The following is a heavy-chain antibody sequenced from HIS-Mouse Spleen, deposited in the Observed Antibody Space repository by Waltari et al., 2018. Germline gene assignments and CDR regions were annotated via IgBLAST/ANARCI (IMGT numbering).Heavy chain of an antibody. CDR2: IKSNTDGGTT. CDR1: GFTFSNAW. J-gene: IGHJ4*02. V-gene: IGHV3-15*01. Sequence: EVQLVESGGGLVKPGGSLRLSCAASGFTFSNAWMSWVRQAPGKGLGWVGRIKSNTDGGTTDYAAPVKGRFTISRDDSKNTLYLQMNSLKTEDTAVYYCTTGSLGRSSYWGQGTLVTVSS. D-gene: IGHD2-15*01. CDR3: TTGSLGRSSY.